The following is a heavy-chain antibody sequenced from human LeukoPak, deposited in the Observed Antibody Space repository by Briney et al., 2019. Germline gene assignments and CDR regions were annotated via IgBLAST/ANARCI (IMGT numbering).Heavy chain of an antibody. CDR2: ISAYNGNT. CDR1: GYTFTSYG. V-gene: IGHV1-18*01. D-gene: IGHD3-22*01. CDR3: ARDQDYYDSSGYYPPDAFDI. Sequence: ASVKVSCKASGYTFTSYGISWVRQAPGQGLEWMGWISAYNGNTNYAQKLQGRVTMTTDTSTSTAYMEPRSLRSDDTAVYYCARDQDYYDSSGYYPPDAFDIWGQGTMVTVSS. J-gene: IGHJ3*02.